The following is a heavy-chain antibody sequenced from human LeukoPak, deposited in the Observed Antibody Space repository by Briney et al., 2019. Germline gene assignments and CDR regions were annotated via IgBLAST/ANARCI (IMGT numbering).Heavy chain of an antibody. Sequence: SETLSLTCTVSGGSISSYYWSWIRQPPGKGLEWIGYIHTSGSTNYNPSLKSRVTISVDTSKNQFSLKLSSVTAADTAVYYCARQRQQLASFDYWGQGTLVTVSS. CDR3: ARQRQQLASFDY. J-gene: IGHJ4*02. D-gene: IGHD6-13*01. V-gene: IGHV4-4*09. CDR2: IHTSGST. CDR1: GGSISSYY.